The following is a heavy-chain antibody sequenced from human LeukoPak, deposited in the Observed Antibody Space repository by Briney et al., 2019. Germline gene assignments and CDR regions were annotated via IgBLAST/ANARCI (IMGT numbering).Heavy chain of an antibody. V-gene: IGHV4-61*02. CDR3: AREDLRGPTPYWFDV. D-gene: IGHD3-16*01. Sequence: SQTLSLTCTVSGASISNDRYYWSWVRLPAGKGLEWIGRVSGSGNANYNPSLGSRITVSRDTSKNQFSLELTSVTAADSAVYYCAREDLRGPTPYWFDVWGQGTLVTVSS. CDR2: VSGSGNA. J-gene: IGHJ5*02. CDR1: GASISNDRYY.